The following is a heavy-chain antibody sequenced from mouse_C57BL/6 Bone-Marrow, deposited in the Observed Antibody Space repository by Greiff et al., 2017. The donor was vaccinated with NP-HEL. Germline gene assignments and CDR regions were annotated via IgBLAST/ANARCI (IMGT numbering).Heavy chain of an antibody. CDR2: INPNNGGT. CDR3: ARGEQLEEYYFDY. J-gene: IGHJ2*01. CDR1: GYTFTDYN. Sequence: EVQLQQSGPELVKPGASVQMSCKASGYTFTDYNMHWVKQSHGKSLEWIGYINPNNGGTSYNQKFKGKATLTVNKSSSTAYMELRSLTSEDSAVYYCARGEQLEEYYFDYWGQGTTLTVSS. D-gene: IGHD4-1*02. V-gene: IGHV1-22*01.